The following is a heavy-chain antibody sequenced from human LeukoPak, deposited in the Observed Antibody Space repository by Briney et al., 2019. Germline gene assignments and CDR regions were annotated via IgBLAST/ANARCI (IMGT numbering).Heavy chain of an antibody. CDR2: IYYSGST. CDR3: ARGHDYGDYGGDY. J-gene: IGHJ4*02. V-gene: IGHV4-30-4*01. CDR1: GGSISSGDYY. Sequence: SETLSLTCTVSGGSISSGDYYWSWIRQPPGKGLEWIGYIYYSGSTYYNPSLKSRVTISVDTSKNQLSLKLSSVTAADTAVYYCARGHDYGDYGGDYWGQGTLVTVSS. D-gene: IGHD4-17*01.